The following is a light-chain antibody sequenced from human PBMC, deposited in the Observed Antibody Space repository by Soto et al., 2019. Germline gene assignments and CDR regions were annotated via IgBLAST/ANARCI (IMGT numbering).Light chain of an antibody. CDR3: SSYTSSSALGV. J-gene: IGLJ3*02. Sequence: QSVLTQPASVPGSPGQSITISCTGTSSDIGIFNYVSWYQQHPGKAPKLIIYEVTNRPSGVSDRFSGSKSGSTASLNISGLQADDEADYYCSSYTSSSALGVFGGGTKLTVL. CDR2: EVT. V-gene: IGLV2-14*01. CDR1: SSDIGIFNY.